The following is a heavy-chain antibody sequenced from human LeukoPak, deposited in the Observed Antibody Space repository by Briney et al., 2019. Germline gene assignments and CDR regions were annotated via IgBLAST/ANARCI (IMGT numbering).Heavy chain of an antibody. CDR3: ARHGYSSSSTYYYYYMDV. CDR2: IYPGDSDT. CDR1: GYSFTSYW. Sequence: GESLKISCKGSGYSFTSYWIGWVRQMPGKGLEWMGIIYPGDSDTRYSPSFQGQVTISADKSISTAYLQWSSLKASDTAMYYCARHGYSSSSTYYYYYMDVWGKGTTVTVSS. D-gene: IGHD6-6*01. V-gene: IGHV5-51*01. J-gene: IGHJ6*03.